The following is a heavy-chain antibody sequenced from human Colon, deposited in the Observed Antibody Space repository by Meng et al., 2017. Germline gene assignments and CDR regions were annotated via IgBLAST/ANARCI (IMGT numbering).Heavy chain of an antibody. CDR3: ARKAAVANNWFDP. Sequence: QVVLVQSGAEVKTPGASVDVSCKASGYTFTSYAIPWGRQAPGQRLEWMGTINAGYGNTDYSQRFQGRVTITRDTSASTVYMELNSLTSEDTAMYFCARKAAVANNWFDPWGQGTLVTVSS. V-gene: IGHV1-3*01. CDR2: INAGYGNT. D-gene: IGHD6-19*01. CDR1: GYTFTSYA. J-gene: IGHJ5*02.